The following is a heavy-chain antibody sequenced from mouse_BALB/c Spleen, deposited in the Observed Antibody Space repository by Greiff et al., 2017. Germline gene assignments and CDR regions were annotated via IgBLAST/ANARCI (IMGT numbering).Heavy chain of an antibody. V-gene: IGHV5-12-1*01. CDR1: GFAFSSYD. D-gene: IGHD4-1*01. Sequence: EVQGVESGGGLVKPGGSLKLSCAASGFAFSSYDMSWVRQTPEKRLEWVAYISSGGGSTYYPDTVKGRFTISRDNAKNTLYLQMSSLKSEDTAMYYCARHANWDYFDYWGQGTTLTVSS. CDR2: ISSGGGST. CDR3: ARHANWDYFDY. J-gene: IGHJ2*01.